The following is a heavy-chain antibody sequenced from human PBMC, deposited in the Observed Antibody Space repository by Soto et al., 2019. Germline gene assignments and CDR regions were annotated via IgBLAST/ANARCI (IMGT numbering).Heavy chain of an antibody. CDR2: ISAYNGNT. V-gene: IGHV1-18*01. CDR1: GYTFTSYG. D-gene: IGHD3-22*01. J-gene: IGHJ6*02. Sequence: ASVKVSCKASGYTFTSYGIIWVRQAPGQGLEWMGWISAYNGNTNYAQKLQGRVTTTTDTSTSTADMELRSLRSDDTAVYYCAREGDYYDSSGYSAYYYYYGMDVWGQGTTVTVSS. CDR3: AREGDYYDSSGYSAYYYYYGMDV.